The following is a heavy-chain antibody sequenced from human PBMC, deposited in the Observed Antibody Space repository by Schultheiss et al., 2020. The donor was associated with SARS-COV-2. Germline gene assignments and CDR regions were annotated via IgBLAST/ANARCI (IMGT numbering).Heavy chain of an antibody. CDR1: GGSFSGYY. J-gene: IGHJ4*02. V-gene: IGHV4-34*01. CDR2: INHSGST. D-gene: IGHD4-23*01. Sequence: SETLSLTCGVNGGSFSGYYWGWIRQTPGKGLEWIGEINHSGSTNYNPSLKSRVTISVDTSKNQFSLKLSSVTAADTAVYYCARVETVATFFDYWGQGTPVTVSS. CDR3: ARVETVATFFDY.